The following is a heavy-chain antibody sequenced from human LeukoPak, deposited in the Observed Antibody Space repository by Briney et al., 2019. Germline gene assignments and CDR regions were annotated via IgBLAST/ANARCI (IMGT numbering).Heavy chain of an antibody. Sequence: SETLSLTCTVSGGSITSADHYWSWIRQPPGKGLEWIGDIFYSGSTYYNPSLKSRVTISVDTSKSQFSLKLSSVTAADTAVYYCASLVDTAMVTVDYWGQGTLVTVSS. D-gene: IGHD5-18*01. CDR2: IFYSGST. V-gene: IGHV4-30-4*08. CDR1: GGSITSADHY. J-gene: IGHJ4*02. CDR3: ASLVDTAMVTVDY.